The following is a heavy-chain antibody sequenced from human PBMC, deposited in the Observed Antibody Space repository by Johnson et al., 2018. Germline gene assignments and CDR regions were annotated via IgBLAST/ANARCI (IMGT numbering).Heavy chain of an antibody. D-gene: IGHD3-16*01. J-gene: IGHJ3*02. Sequence: EVQLLETGGGLAQPGGSLRLSCAASGFTFSSHHLHWVRQAPGKGLEWVSYITGRSDSIFYADSVEGRFTVSRDNAKNSLYLQMNSLRDEDTAMYYCKTWGGGFDIWGQGTMVTVSS. CDR1: GFTFSSHH. V-gene: IGHV3-48*02. CDR3: KTWGGGFDI. CDR2: ITGRSDSI.